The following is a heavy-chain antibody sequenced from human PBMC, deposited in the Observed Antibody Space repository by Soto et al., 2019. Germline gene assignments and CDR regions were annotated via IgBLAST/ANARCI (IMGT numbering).Heavy chain of an antibody. V-gene: IGHV5-10-1*01. J-gene: IGHJ6*02. CDR2: IDPSDSYT. D-gene: IGHD2-21*02. Sequence: GESLKISCKGSGYSFTSYWISWVRQMPGKGLEWMGRIDPSDSYTNYSPSFQGHVTISADKSISTAYLQWSSLKASDTAMYYCARHFTGGDLPYYYYGMDVWGQGTTVTVSS. CDR1: GYSFTSYW. CDR3: ARHFTGGDLPYYYYGMDV.